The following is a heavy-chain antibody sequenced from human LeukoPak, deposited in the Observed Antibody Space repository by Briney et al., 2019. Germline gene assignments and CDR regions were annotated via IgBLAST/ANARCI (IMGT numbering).Heavy chain of an antibody. D-gene: IGHD1-1*01. CDR3: GRDWHWNQGNFDY. CDR2: INPNNGGT. CDR1: GYTITGYY. J-gene: IGHJ4*02. Sequence: VASVKVSCKAFGYTITGYYIHWVRQAPGQGLEWMGWINPNNGGTNSAQKFQGRVTMTRDTSIGTAYMGLNRLTYDDTAVYYCGRDWHWNQGNFDYWGQGTLVTVSS. V-gene: IGHV1-2*02.